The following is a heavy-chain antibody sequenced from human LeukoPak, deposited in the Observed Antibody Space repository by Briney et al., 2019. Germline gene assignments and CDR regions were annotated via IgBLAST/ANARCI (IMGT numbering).Heavy chain of an antibody. CDR2: ISWDGSNK. Sequence: GGSLRLSCAASRFTFSTYAIHWVRQAPGKGLEWVAVISWDGSNKYYADSVKGRFTISRDNSKNTLDLQMNSLRAEDTAMYYCARGGTSGWYDYFDYWGQGTLVTVSS. CDR3: ARGGTSGWYDYFDY. D-gene: IGHD6-19*01. CDR1: RFTFSTYA. J-gene: IGHJ4*02. V-gene: IGHV3-30-3*01.